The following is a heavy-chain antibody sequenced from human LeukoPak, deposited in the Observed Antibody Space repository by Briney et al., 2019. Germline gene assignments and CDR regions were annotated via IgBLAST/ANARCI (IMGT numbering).Heavy chain of an antibody. CDR1: GGSFSYYY. V-gene: IGHV4-34*01. D-gene: IGHD4-17*01. CDR3: ARGSSLRDADAFDI. J-gene: IGHJ3*02. Sequence: PSETLSLTCAVYGGSFSYYYWSWIRQPPGKGLEWIGEINHSGSTNYNPSLKSRVNISVDTSKNQFSLKLSSVTAADTAVYYCARGSSLRDADAFDIWGQGTMVTVSS. CDR2: INHSGST.